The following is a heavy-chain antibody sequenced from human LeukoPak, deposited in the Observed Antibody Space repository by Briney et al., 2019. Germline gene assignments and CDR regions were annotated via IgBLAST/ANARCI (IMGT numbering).Heavy chain of an antibody. CDR2: IKQDGSEK. J-gene: IGHJ4*02. CDR1: GFTFSSYW. D-gene: IGHD4-17*01. Sequence: GGSLRLSCAASGFTFSSYWMSWVRQAPGKGLEWVANIKQDGSEKYYVDSVKGRFTISRDNAKNTLYLQMNSLRAEDTAVYYCAKDHNQMTTVTTAFDYWGQGTLVTVSS. V-gene: IGHV3-7*01. CDR3: AKDHNQMTTVTTAFDY.